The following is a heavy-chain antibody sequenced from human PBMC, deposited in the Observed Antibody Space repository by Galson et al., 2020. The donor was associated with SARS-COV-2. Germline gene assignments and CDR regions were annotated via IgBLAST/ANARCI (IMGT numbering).Heavy chain of an antibody. J-gene: IGHJ4*02. CDR1: GFTFSDHY. CDR3: ATPRDCSGGTCYGLFAY. Sequence: GESLKISCAASGFTFSDHYMDWVRQAPGKGLEWVGRTRNKVNSYTTEYAASVKGRFTISRDDSRNSVCLQMNSLKTEDTAVYYCATPRDCSGGTCYGLFAYWGQGTLVTVSS. CDR2: TRNKVNSYTT. V-gene: IGHV3-72*01. D-gene: IGHD2-15*01.